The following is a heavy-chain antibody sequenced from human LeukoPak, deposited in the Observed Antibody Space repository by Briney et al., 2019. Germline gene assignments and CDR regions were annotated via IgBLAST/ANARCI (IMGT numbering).Heavy chain of an antibody. V-gene: IGHV3-30*02. CDR2: IRYDGSNK. Sequence: PGGSLRLSCAASGFTFSSYGMHWVRQAPGKGLEWVAFIRYDGSNKYYADSVKGRFTISRDNSKNTLYLQMNSLRAEDTAVYYCAKDPYKDYYGRRFDYWGQGALVTVSS. CDR3: AKDPYKDYYGRRFDY. J-gene: IGHJ4*02. CDR1: GFTFSSYG. D-gene: IGHD3-10*02.